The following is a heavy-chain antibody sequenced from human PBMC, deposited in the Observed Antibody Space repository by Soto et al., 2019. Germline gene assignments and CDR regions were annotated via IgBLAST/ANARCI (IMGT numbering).Heavy chain of an antibody. CDR2: INPSNGIT. CDR1: GGTFSSYT. J-gene: IGHJ6*03. Sequence: SVKVSCKASGGTFSSYTISWVRQAPGQGLEWMGRINPSNGITNYSQKFQGRVTITRDTSASTAYMELSSLRSEDTAVYYCAREPYCSSTSCYSADYYYYYMDVWGKGTTVTVSS. D-gene: IGHD2-2*01. V-gene: IGHV1-69*02. CDR3: AREPYCSSTSCYSADYYYYYMDV.